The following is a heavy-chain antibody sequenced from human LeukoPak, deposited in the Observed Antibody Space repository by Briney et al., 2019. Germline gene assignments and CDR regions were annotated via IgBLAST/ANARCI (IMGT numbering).Heavy chain of an antibody. CDR2: IYPRDGST. V-gene: IGHV1-46*01. CDR3: ARFYYDSSGYWFYFDY. J-gene: IGHJ4*02. D-gene: IGHD3-22*01. Sequence: ASVKVSCKASGYTFTSNYIHWVRQAPGQGLEWMGMIYPRDGSTSYAQKFQGRVTVTRDTSTSTVHMELSSLRSEDTAVYYCARFYYDSSGYWFYFDYWGQGTLVTVSS. CDR1: GYTFTSNY.